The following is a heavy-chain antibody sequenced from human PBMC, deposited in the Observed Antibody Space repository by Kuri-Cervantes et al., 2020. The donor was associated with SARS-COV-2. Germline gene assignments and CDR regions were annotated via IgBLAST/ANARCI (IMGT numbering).Heavy chain of an antibody. CDR3: AKDNSENGRGYWYFDL. CDR1: RFTFRNYA. J-gene: IGHJ2*01. CDR2: ISDSGGST. D-gene: IGHD1-1*01. Sequence: GESLKISCAASRFTFRNYALNWVRQAPGKGLEWVSAISDSGGSTYYADSVKGRFTISRDNSKNTLYLQMNTLRAEDTAVYYCAKDNSENGRGYWYFDLWGRGTLVTVSS. V-gene: IGHV3-23*01.